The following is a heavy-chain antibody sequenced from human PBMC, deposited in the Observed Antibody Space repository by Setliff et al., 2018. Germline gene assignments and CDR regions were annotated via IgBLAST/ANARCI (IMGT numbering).Heavy chain of an antibody. CDR1: GFTFSNAW. CDR3: ARDREVVGSTRGTYYHYYHMDV. J-gene: IGHJ6*03. V-gene: IGHV3-15*01. CDR2: IKSKTDGGTT. Sequence: GGSLRLSCAASGFTFSNAWMSWVRQAPGKGLEWVGRIKSKTDGGTTDYAAPVKGRFTISRDDSKNTLYLQMNSLRAEDTAVYYCARDREVVGSTRGTYYHYYHMDVWGKGTTVTVSS. D-gene: IGHD1-26*01.